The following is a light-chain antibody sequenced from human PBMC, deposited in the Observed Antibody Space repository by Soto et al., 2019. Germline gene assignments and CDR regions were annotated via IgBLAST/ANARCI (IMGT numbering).Light chain of an antibody. CDR1: QSISSW. J-gene: IGKJ1*01. Sequence: DIQMTQSPSTLSASVGDRVTITCRASQSISSWLAWYHQRPGKAPKLLIYDASSLEGGVPSKFSGSGSGTEFTLTISXLQPDDFATYDCQQYSSYWTFGQGTKVDIK. CDR3: QQYSSYWT. CDR2: DAS. V-gene: IGKV1-5*01.